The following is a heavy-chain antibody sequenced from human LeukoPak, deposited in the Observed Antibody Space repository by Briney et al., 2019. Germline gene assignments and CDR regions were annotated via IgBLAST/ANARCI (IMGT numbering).Heavy chain of an antibody. Sequence: SETLSLTCTVSGGSMSGYYWSWFRQPPGKALEWIGYIHTSGTTKYNPSLKSRVTISEDMSKNQFSLKLSSVTAADTAVFYCARRRGPWYVDYWGQGTLVIVSS. CDR1: GGSMSGYY. CDR2: IHTSGTT. J-gene: IGHJ4*02. CDR3: ARRRGPWYVDY. V-gene: IGHV4-4*09. D-gene: IGHD3-10*01.